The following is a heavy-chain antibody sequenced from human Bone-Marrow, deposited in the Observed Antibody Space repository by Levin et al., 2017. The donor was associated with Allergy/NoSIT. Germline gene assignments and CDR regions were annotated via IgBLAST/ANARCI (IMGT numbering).Heavy chain of an antibody. Sequence: GESLKISCAASGFTFSSCAMSWVRQVPGKGLEWVSAISESDGSTYYADSVKGRFTISRDNFKNTLYLQMNSLRAEDTALYYCAKVTTVTSCFDYWGQGTLVTVSS. CDR3: AKVTTVTSCFDY. J-gene: IGHJ4*02. CDR2: ISESDGST. CDR1: GFTFSSCA. V-gene: IGHV3-23*01. D-gene: IGHD4-17*01.